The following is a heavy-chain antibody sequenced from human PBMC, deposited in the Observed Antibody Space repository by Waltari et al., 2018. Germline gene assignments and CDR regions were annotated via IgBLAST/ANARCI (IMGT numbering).Heavy chain of an antibody. Sequence: QVQLQESGPGLVKPSESVSLTCTVSGDSINSGNYFWSWIRQPAGKGLEWIGRIEARGNTNYSPSLRSRVTISVDTSRNQFSLQLRSVTAADTAVYYCAKGAGPPWFDPWGQGVMVTVSS. CDR2: IEARGNT. V-gene: IGHV4-61*02. CDR3: AKGAGPPWFDP. J-gene: IGHJ5*02. CDR1: GDSINSGNYF.